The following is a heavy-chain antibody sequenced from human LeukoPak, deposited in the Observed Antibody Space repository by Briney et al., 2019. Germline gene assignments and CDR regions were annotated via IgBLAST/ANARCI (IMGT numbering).Heavy chain of an antibody. CDR3: ARLRPYSSGWLYYYYYMDV. J-gene: IGHJ6*03. Sequence: PSETLSLTCAVYGGSFSGYYWSWIRQPPGKGLEWIGEINHSGSTNYNPSLKSRVTISVDTSKNQFSLKLSSVTAADTAVYYCARLRPYSSGWLYYYYYMDVWGKGTTVTISS. CDR1: GGSFSGYY. V-gene: IGHV4-34*01. D-gene: IGHD6-19*01. CDR2: INHSGST.